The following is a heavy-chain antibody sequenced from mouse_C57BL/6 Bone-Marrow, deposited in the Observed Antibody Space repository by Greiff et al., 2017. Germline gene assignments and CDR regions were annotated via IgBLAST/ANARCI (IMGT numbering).Heavy chain of an antibody. J-gene: IGHJ3*01. CDR3: ARTIYDGYYGWFAY. D-gene: IGHD2-3*01. Sequence: VKVEESGPGLVAPSQSLSITCTVSGFSLTSYAISWVRQPPGKGLEWLGVIWTGGGTNYNSALKSRLSISKDNSKSQVFLKMNSLQTDDTARYYCARTIYDGYYGWFAYWGQGTLVTVSA. CDR2: IWTGGGT. V-gene: IGHV2-9-1*01. CDR1: GFSLTSYA.